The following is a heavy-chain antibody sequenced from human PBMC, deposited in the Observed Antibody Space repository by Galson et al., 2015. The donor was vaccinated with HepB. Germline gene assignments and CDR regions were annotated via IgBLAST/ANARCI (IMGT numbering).Heavy chain of an antibody. CDR2: IIPILGIA. CDR3: ARGFWVRDYYYYMDV. CDR1: GGTFSSYA. J-gene: IGHJ6*03. V-gene: IGHV1-69*04. Sequence: SVKVSCKASGGTFSSYAISWVRQAPGQGLEWMGRIIPILGIANYAQKFQGRVTITADKSTSTAYMELSSLRSEDTAVYYCARGFWVRDYYYYMDVWGKGTTVTVSS. D-gene: IGHD3-10*01.